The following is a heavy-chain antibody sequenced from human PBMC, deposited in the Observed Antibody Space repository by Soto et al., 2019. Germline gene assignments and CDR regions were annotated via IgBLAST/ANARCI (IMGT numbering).Heavy chain of an antibody. D-gene: IGHD6-19*01. Sequence: QVQLQQWGAGLFKPSETLSLTCAVYGGSFSGYYWSWIRQPPGKGLEWIGEINHSGSTNYNPSHKSQVTISLDTYKNQFSLKLSAVTDAVTAVYYCARRRYSGSSNSTRGYCQHWGQGTLVTVAS. V-gene: IGHV4-34*01. CDR2: INHSGST. J-gene: IGHJ1*01. CDR3: ARRRYSGSSNSTRGYCQH. CDR1: GGSFSGYY.